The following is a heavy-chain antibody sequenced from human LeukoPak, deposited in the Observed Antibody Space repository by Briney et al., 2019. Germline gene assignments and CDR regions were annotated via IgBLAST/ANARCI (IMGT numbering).Heavy chain of an antibody. V-gene: IGHV3-48*03. Sequence: PGGSLRLSCAASGFTFSSYEMNWVRQAPGKGLEWVSYISSSGSTIYYADSVKGRFTISRDNAKNSLYLQMNSLRAEDTAVYYCAKDSSVYYYDSRSLDYWGQGTLVTVSS. D-gene: IGHD3-22*01. CDR3: AKDSSVYYYDSRSLDY. CDR2: ISSSGSTI. J-gene: IGHJ4*02. CDR1: GFTFSSYE.